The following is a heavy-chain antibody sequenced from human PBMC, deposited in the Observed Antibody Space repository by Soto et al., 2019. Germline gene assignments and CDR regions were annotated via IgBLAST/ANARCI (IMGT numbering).Heavy chain of an antibody. V-gene: IGHV3-33*01. J-gene: IGHJ4*02. Sequence: VEAGGDVVQPGRSLRLSCVASAIDFSRYGMHWVRQAPGKGLEWGAAIWYDGSTKYYAESVRGRFTISRDESENTVQLQMNRLIVEDAAIYYCAREGRTGVSAAMIPGPHWGQGTLVTVSS. CDR1: AIDFSRYG. CDR3: AREGRTGVSAAMIPGPH. D-gene: IGHD2-2*01. CDR2: IWYDGSTK.